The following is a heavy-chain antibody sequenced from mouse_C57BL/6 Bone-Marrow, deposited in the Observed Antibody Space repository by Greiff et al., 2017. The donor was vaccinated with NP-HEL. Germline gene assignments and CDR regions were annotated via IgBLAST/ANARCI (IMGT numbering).Heavy chain of an antibody. Sequence: DVKLQESGAELVRPGASVKLSCTASGFNIKDDYMHWVKQRPEQGLEWIGWIDPENGDTEYASKFQGKATITADTSSNTAYLQLSSLTSEDTAVYYCTLANWDAWFAYWGQGTLVTVSA. J-gene: IGHJ3*01. V-gene: IGHV14-4*01. D-gene: IGHD4-1*01. CDR1: GFNIKDDY. CDR2: IDPENGDT. CDR3: TLANWDAWFAY.